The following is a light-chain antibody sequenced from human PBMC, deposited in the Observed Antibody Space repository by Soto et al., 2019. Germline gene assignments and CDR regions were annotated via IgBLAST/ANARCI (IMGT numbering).Light chain of an antibody. CDR1: QSVSRSY. J-gene: IGKJ1*01. V-gene: IGKV3-20*01. Sequence: EIVLTQSPGTLSLSPGERATLTCRASQSVSRSYLAWYQQKPGQAPRLLIYGASSRATGIPERFSGSGSGTDFTLTISRLEPEDFAVYYCHQYGSSPGTFGQGTKVEIK. CDR2: GAS. CDR3: HQYGSSPGT.